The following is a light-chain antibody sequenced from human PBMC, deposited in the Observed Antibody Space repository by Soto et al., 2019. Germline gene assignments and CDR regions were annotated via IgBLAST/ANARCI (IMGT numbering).Light chain of an antibody. CDR3: QQNDNCPHT. V-gene: IGKV3-15*01. Sequence: EMVMTQSPATLSVSPGERATLSCRSSQNLSRNVAWYQQQPCQAPRLLIYGASTRVTGIPARFSGSGSGTDFTLTISSLQSEEFAVYYCQQNDNCPHTFGQGTKLEIK. J-gene: IGKJ2*01. CDR1: QNLSRN. CDR2: GAS.